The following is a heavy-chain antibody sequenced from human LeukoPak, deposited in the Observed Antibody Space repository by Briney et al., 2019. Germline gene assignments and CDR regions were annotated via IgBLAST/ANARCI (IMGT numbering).Heavy chain of an antibody. CDR2: IKQDGSQK. CDR3: ARALGYSYGYAVDY. CDR1: GFTSGSYW. J-gene: IGHJ4*02. V-gene: IGHV3-7*01. D-gene: IGHD5-18*01. Sequence: PGGSLRLSCAASGFTSGSYWMNWVRQAPGKGLEWVAIIKQDGSQKFYLDSVRGRFTISTDTANNSLYLLMNSLRAEDTAVYYCARALGYSYGYAVDYWGQGTLVTVSS.